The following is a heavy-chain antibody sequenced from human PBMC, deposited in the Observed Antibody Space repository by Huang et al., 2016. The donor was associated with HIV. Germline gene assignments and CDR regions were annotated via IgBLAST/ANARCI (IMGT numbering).Heavy chain of an antibody. CDR3: AKDWGYDFGAFDF. CDR1: GFTFDDYS. D-gene: IGHD3-16*01. J-gene: IGHJ3*01. V-gene: IGHV3-9*01. CDR2: INWKSGNM. Sequence: EVQLVESGGGLVRPGRSLRLSCAASGFTFDDYSMHWFRQTPGKGLGWVSGINWKSGNMAYADSLRGRFTISRANAKNSLYLQMNSLRPEDTALYYCAKDWGYDFGAFDFWGRGTMVTVSS.